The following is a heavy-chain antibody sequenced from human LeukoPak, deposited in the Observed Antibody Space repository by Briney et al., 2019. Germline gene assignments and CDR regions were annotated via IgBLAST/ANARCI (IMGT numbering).Heavy chain of an antibody. CDR1: GVSISSTTYS. Sequence: PSETLSLTCTVSGVSISSTTYSWGWLRQPPGKGLEWIGSIYYSGRTYYHPSLRSRVTISVDTSNNQFSLKLSSVTAADTAVYFCARQRAWFEELAFDSWGQGTLVTVSS. D-gene: IGHD3-10*01. J-gene: IGHJ4*02. V-gene: IGHV4-39*01. CDR2: IYYSGRT. CDR3: ARQRAWFEELAFDS.